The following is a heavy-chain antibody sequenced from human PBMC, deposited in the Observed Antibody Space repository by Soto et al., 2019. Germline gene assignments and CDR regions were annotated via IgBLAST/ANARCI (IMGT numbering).Heavy chain of an antibody. J-gene: IGHJ6*02. CDR1: GGSISSYY. V-gene: IGHV4-4*07. Sequence: PSETLSLTCTVSGGSISSYYWSWIRQPAGKGLEWIGRIYTSGSTNYNPSLKSRVTMSVDTSKNQFSLKLSSVTAADTAVYYCARNSPRSKRGYYYYCGMDVWGQGTTVTVS. CDR3: ARNSPRSKRGYYYYCGMDV. CDR2: IYTSGST. D-gene: IGHD3-10*01.